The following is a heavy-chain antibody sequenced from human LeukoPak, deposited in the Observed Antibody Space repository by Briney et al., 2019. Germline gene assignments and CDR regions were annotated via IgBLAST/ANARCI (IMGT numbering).Heavy chain of an antibody. CDR3: AKDVAYSSGWYYFDY. D-gene: IGHD6-19*01. CDR2: ISGSGGST. J-gene: IGHJ4*02. Sequence: PGGSLRLSCAASGFTFSSYAMSWVRQAPGKGLEWVSAISGSGGSTYYADSVKGRFTISRDNSKNTLYLQMNSLRAEDTAVYYCAKDVAYSSGWYYFDYWGQGTLVTVSS. V-gene: IGHV3-23*01. CDR1: GFTFSSYA.